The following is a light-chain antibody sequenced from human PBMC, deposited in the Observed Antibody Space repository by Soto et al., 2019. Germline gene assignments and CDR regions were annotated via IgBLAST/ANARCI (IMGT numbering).Light chain of an antibody. CDR1: SSDVGGYNY. Sequence: QSALTQPRSVSGSPGQSVTISCTGTSSDVGGYNYVSWYQQHPGKAPKLMIYDVSKRPSGVPDRFSGSKSGNTASLTISGLHAEDEADYYCCSYAGSSPWVFGGGTKLTVL. CDR3: CSYAGSSPWV. CDR2: DVS. V-gene: IGLV2-11*01. J-gene: IGLJ3*02.